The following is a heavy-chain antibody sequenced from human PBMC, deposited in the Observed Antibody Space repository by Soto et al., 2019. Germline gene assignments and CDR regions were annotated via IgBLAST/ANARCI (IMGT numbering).Heavy chain of an antibody. V-gene: IGHV3-23*01. D-gene: IGHD3-16*01. CDR2: ISATGGGT. CDR1: GFTFTSFA. CDR3: AKDRRAGGNSAFYFDF. Sequence: GGSLRLSCAASGFTFTSFAVSWVRQAPGKGLEWVSLISATGGGTYYADSVKGRFTISRDNSHNTLYLQVHSLTAEDTAVYYCAKDRRAGGNSAFYFDFWGQGAQVTVSS. J-gene: IGHJ4*02.